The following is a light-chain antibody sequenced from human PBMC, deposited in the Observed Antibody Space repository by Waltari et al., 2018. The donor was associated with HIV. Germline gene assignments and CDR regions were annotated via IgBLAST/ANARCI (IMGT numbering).Light chain of an antibody. CDR1: ALATQY. CDR3: QSADSSGTYWV. Sequence: SYELTQPPSASVSPGQTARITCSGDALATQYAYWYQQKPGQAPVLGIYKDSERPSGIPERFSGSSSGRTVTLTISGVQAEDEADYYCQSADSSGTYWVFGGGTKLTVL. V-gene: IGLV3-25*03. CDR2: KDS. J-gene: IGLJ3*02.